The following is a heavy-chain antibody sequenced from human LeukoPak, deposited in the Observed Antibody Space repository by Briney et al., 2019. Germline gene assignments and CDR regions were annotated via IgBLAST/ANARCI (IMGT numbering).Heavy chain of an antibody. CDR1: GGSFTGYF. CDR2: VYYSGST. J-gene: IGHJ3*01. V-gene: IGHV4-59*01. D-gene: IGHD1-14*01. CDR3: ARQMTTLTLGRTFDL. Sequence: SETLSLTCTFSGGSFTGYFWHWIRQPPGKGLEWIGYVYYSGSTTDSNPSLKSRVTMSVDSSKMEFSLKLMSVSAADTAVYYCARQMTTLTLGRTFDLWGQGTMVTVSS.